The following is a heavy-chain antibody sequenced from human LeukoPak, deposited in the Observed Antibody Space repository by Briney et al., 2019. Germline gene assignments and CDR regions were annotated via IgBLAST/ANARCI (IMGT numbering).Heavy chain of an antibody. V-gene: IGHV1-18*01. D-gene: IGHD3-10*01. CDR3: ARDVPVVRGVIRFVYGSHYYYYMDV. CDR1: GYTFTSYG. J-gene: IGHJ6*03. CDR2: ISAYNGNT. Sequence: ASVKVSCKASGYTFTSYGISWVRQAPGQGLEWMGWISAYNGNTNYAQKLQGRVTMTTDTSTSKASMKLRSLRSGDTDVYYCARDVPVVRGVIRFVYGSHYYYYMDVWGKGTTVTASS.